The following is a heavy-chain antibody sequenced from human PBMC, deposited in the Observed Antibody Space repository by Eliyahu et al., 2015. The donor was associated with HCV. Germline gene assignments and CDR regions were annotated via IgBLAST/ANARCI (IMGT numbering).Heavy chain of an antibody. CDR2: XYYSGST. V-gene: IGHV4-39*07. D-gene: IGHD1-7*01. J-gene: IGHJ4*02. Sequence: QLQLQESGPGLVKPSETLSLTCTVSGGXXSSXSXYWGWIRQPPGKGLXWIGSXYYSGSTYYNPSLKSRVTISVDTSKNQFSLKLSSVTAADTAVYYCARETKAPYYFDYWGQGTLVTVSS. CDR3: ARETKAPYYFDY. CDR1: GGXXSSXSXY.